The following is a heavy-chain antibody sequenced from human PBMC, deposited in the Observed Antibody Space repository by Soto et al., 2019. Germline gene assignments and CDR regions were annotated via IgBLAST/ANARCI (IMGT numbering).Heavy chain of an antibody. CDR1: GFTFSRYD. CDR2: VSGSGGTS. D-gene: IGHD6-19*01. CDR3: AKMGYSSDWS. Sequence: GGSLRLSCAASGFTFSRYDMNWVRQAPGKGLERVSVVSGSGGTSYYADTVKGRFIISRDNSKNTLYLRMNSLRAEDTALYYCAKMGYSSDWSWGQGT. V-gene: IGHV3-23*01. J-gene: IGHJ5*02.